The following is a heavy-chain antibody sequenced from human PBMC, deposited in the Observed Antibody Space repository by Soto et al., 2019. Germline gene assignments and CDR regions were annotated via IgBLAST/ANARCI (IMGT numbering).Heavy chain of an antibody. D-gene: IGHD4-17*01. CDR3: ARDDYSRPGGTTNY. CDR1: GFTFSSYA. V-gene: IGHV3-30-3*01. Sequence: PGGSLRLSCAASGFTFSSYAIHWVRQAPGKGLEWVAVISYDGSNKYYADSVKGRFTISRDNSKNTLYLQMNSLRAEDTAVYYCARDDYSRPGGTTNYWGQRTLVTVSS. J-gene: IGHJ4*02. CDR2: ISYDGSNK.